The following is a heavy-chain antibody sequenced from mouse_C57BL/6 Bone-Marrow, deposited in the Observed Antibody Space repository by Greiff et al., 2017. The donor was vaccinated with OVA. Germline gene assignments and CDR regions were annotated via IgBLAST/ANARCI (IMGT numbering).Heavy chain of an antibody. J-gene: IGHJ1*03. CDR2: IDPSDSYT. V-gene: IGHV1-69*01. Sequence: VQLQQPGAELVMPGASVKLSCKASGYTFTSYWMHWVKQRPGQGLEWIGEIDPSDSYTNHNQKFKGKSTLTVDKSASPAYMQLSSLTYEDSAVYYYARGWDGCYYVDVWGTGTAVTVSS. D-gene: IGHD2-3*01. CDR3: ARGWDGCYYVDV. CDR1: GYTFTSYW.